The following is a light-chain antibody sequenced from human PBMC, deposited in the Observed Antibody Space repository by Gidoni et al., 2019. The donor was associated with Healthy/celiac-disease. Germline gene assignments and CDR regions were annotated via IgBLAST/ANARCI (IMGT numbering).Light chain of an antibody. Sequence: QSVLTQPPSVSGAPGQRVTISCTGSSSNIGAGYDVHWYQQLPGTAPKLLIHGNSNRPSGVPDRFSGSKYGTSASLAITGLQAEDEADYYCQSYDSSLSGSEVFGGGTKLTVL. J-gene: IGLJ2*01. CDR2: GNS. CDR3: QSYDSSLSGSEV. V-gene: IGLV1-40*01. CDR1: SSNIGAGYD.